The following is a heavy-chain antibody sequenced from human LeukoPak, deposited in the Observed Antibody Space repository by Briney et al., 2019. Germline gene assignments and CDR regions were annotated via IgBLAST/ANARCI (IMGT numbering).Heavy chain of an antibody. CDR3: ARDKRFAGGGDY. CDR2: IIPILGIA. J-gene: IGHJ4*02. Sequence: SVKVSCKDSGDTFSSYTISWVRQAPGQGLEWMGRIIPILGIANYAQKFQGRVTITADKSTSTAYMELSSLRSEDTAVYYCARDKRFAGGGDYWGQGTLVTVSS. CDR1: GDTFSSYT. D-gene: IGHD3-10*01. V-gene: IGHV1-69*04.